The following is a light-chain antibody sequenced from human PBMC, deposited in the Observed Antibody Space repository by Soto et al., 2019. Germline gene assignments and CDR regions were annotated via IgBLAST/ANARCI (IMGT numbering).Light chain of an antibody. J-gene: IGKJ4*01. V-gene: IGKV1-39*01. Sequence: DIQMTQSPSSLSASVGDRVTITCRASQSISSYLNWYQQKPGKAPNLLIYSASKLHSGVPSRFSGSGSGTDFTLIISSLQPEDFATYYCQQSSNNPLTFGGGTRV. CDR1: QSISSY. CDR3: QQSSNNPLT. CDR2: SAS.